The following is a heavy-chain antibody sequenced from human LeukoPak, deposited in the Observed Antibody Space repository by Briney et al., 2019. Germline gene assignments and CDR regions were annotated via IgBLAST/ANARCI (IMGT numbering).Heavy chain of an antibody. CDR1: GGSISSGGYS. CDR2: IYHSGST. D-gene: IGHD2-2*01. CDR3: ARDNTLGYCSSTSCPHPGGAFDI. Sequence: SETLSLTCAVSGGSISSGGYSWSWIRQPPGKGLEWIGYIYHSGSTYYNPSLKSRVTISVDRSKNQFSLKLSSVTAADTAVYYCARDNTLGYCSSTSCPHPGGAFDIWGQGTMVTVSS. V-gene: IGHV4-30-2*01. J-gene: IGHJ3*02.